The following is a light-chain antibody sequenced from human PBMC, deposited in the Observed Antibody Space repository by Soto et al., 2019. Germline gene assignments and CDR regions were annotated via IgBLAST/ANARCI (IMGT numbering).Light chain of an antibody. CDR1: QSVSSD. CDR3: QQYNDWPWT. Sequence: EIVMTQSPATLSVSPGERATLSCRANQSVSSDLAWYQQKPGQTPRLLMYGASTRATDIPARFSGSGSATEFTLTISGLQSEDFAVYYCQQYNDWPWTFGQGTKVEIK. V-gene: IGKV3-15*01. CDR2: GAS. J-gene: IGKJ1*01.